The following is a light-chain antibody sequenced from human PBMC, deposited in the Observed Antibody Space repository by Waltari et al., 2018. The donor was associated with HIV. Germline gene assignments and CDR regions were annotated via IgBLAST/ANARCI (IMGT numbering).Light chain of an antibody. CDR2: GNN. CDR3: QSYDSRLSGSRV. J-gene: IGLJ2*01. V-gene: IGLV1-40*01. Sequence: QSVLTQAPSVSGAPGQRVTIHCTGTSSNIGAGFDVHWYQKHPATAPNLLIYGNNKRPSGLPGRFSGSRSGTSASLAITGLQAEDEADYYCQSYDSRLSGSRVFGGGTKLTVL. CDR1: SSNIGAGFD.